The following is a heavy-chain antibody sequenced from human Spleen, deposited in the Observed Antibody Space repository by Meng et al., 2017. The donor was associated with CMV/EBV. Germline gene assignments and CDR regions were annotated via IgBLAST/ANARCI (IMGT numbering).Heavy chain of an antibody. Sequence: ASVKVSCKASGYTFSGYYIHWVRQAPGQGLEWMGWIHTHRGDTNYAQQFQGRVTLTRDTSINTGYMELTRLTSDDTAVYYCARDNNWGPDYWGQGTQVTVSS. J-gene: IGHJ4*02. CDR1: GYTFSGYY. D-gene: IGHD7-27*01. V-gene: IGHV1-2*02. CDR3: ARDNNWGPDY. CDR2: IHTHRGDT.